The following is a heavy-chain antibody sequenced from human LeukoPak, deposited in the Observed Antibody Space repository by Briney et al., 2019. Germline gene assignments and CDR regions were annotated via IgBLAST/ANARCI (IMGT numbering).Heavy chain of an antibody. J-gene: IGHJ5*02. CDR3: ARGPPLFDP. Sequence: LSLTCTVSGGSINSSNYYWGWVRQPPGKGLEWVSYIDLSGSTLYYVDSVKGRFTISRDNAKNSLYLQMNSLRAEDTAVYYCARGPPLFDPWGQGTLVAVSS. V-gene: IGHV3-11*04. CDR2: IDLSGSTL. CDR1: GGSINSSNYY.